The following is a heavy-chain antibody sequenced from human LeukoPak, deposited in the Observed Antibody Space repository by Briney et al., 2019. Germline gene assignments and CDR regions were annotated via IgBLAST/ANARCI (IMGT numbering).Heavy chain of an antibody. V-gene: IGHV4-34*01. J-gene: IGHJ4*02. CDR2: INHSGST. D-gene: IGHD7-27*01. CDR1: GGSFSGYY. CDR3: ARETPGAGHFDY. Sequence: SETLSLTCAVYGGSFSGYYWSWIRQPPGKGLEWIGEINHSGSTNYNPSLKSRVTISVDTSKNQFSLKLTAVTAADTAVYYCARETPGAGHFDYWGQGSLVTVSS.